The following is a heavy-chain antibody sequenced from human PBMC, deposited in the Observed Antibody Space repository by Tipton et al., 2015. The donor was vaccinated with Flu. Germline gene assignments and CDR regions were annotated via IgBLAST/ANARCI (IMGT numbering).Heavy chain of an antibody. V-gene: IGHV3-7*03. J-gene: IGHJ3*01. D-gene: IGHD6-13*01. Sequence: SLRLSCAVSGLTFSNYWMQWVRQAPGKGLEWVANIKQDGSEKYYVDSVKGRFTISRDNAKNSLYLQMNSLRAEDTAVYYCGRALGGAAALWDQGTMVTVSS. CDR2: IKQDGSEK. CDR1: GLTFSNYW. CDR3: GRALGGAAAL.